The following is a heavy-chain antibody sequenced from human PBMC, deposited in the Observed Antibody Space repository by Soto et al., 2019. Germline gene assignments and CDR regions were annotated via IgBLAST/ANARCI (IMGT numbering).Heavy chain of an antibody. D-gene: IGHD2-15*01. V-gene: IGHV5-51*01. CDR2: ISPDDSDT. CDR1: GYSFATNW. Sequence: GESLKISCKGSGYSFATNWIGWVRQRPGKGLEWMGIISPDDSDTRYSPSFQGQVTISADKSISTAYLQWSSLKASDTAMYYCAGLQGDCSGGSCPYYYYYDMDVWGQGTTVTVSS. CDR3: AGLQGDCSGGSCPYYYYYDMDV. J-gene: IGHJ6*02.